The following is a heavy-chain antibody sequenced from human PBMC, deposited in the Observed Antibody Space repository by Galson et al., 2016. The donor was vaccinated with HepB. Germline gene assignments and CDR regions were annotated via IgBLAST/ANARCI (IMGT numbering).Heavy chain of an antibody. Sequence: SLRLSCAASGFTFNKYHMNWARQAPGKGLEWVSYIGSSGRPIFYADSVKGRFTISRDNSQNSLYLELSSLRAEDSAAYFCAGDSGRTGAWDFWGQGTLVTVSS. V-gene: IGHV3-48*03. J-gene: IGHJ4*02. D-gene: IGHD1-14*01. CDR2: IGSSGRPI. CDR1: GFTFNKYH. CDR3: AGDSGRTGAWDF.